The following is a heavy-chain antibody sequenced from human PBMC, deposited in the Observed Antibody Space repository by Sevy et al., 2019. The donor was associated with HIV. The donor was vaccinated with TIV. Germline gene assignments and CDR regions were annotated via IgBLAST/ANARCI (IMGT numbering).Heavy chain of an antibody. CDR1: GFTFTDHG. CDR2: ISYDGTNT. J-gene: IGHJ3*02. CDR3: ARRGGLTDDGFDI. V-gene: IGHV3-30*03. Sequence: GGSLRLSCAASGFTFTDHGMYWVRHTPGKGLEWVAAISYDGTNTYYVDSVEGRFTISRDNSKNTLYLQMNSLRPEDAAMYYCARRGGLTDDGFDIWGQGTMVTVSS. D-gene: IGHD3-16*01.